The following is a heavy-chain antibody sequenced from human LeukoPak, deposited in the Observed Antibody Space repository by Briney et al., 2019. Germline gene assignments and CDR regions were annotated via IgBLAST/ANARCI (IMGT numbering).Heavy chain of an antibody. Sequence: SETLSLTCTVSGGSITNYYWNWIRQPPGKGLEWIGYVFYSGSTNYNPSLKSRVTISVDTSKNQVSLKLSSVTAADTAVYYCARDAVTYDAFDIWGQGTMVTVSS. CDR1: GGSITNYY. D-gene: IGHD2-21*02. V-gene: IGHV4-59*01. CDR3: ARDAVTYDAFDI. J-gene: IGHJ3*02. CDR2: VFYSGST.